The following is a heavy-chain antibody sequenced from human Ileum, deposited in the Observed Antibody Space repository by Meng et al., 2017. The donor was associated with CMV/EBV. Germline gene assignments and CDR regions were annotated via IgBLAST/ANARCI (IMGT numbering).Heavy chain of an antibody. CDR2: ISGTSSYI. Sequence: GESLKISCVLSGLPASISHMNWVRQAPGKGLEWVSSISGTSSYIYYADSMKGRFTISRDNAKNSLYLQMNSLRAEDTAVYYCARVYIYGSSNDLWGQGTLVTVSS. CDR1: GLPASISH. V-gene: IGHV3-21*01. D-gene: IGHD3-10*01. J-gene: IGHJ5*02. CDR3: ARVYIYGSSNDL.